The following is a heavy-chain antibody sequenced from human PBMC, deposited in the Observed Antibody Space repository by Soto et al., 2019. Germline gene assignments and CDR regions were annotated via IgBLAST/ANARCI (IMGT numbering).Heavy chain of an antibody. CDR2: IYYSGST. V-gene: IGHV4-39*01. CDR3: ARANNVDTGWFDP. CDR1: GGSISSSSYY. J-gene: IGHJ5*02. D-gene: IGHD5-18*01. Sequence: SETLSLTCTVCGGSISSSSYYWGWIRQPPGKGLEWIGSIYYSGSTYYNPSLKSRVTISVDTSKNQFSLKLSSVTAADTAVYYCARANNVDTGWFDPWGQGTLVTVSS.